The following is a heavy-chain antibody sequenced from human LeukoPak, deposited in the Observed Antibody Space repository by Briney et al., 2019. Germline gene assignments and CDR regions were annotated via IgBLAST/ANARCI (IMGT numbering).Heavy chain of an antibody. CDR2: INPNSGGT. D-gene: IGHD3-3*01. CDR1: GYTFTVYY. J-gene: IGHJ4*02. CDR3: ARVTRDDFWSGYSLPFDY. V-gene: IGHV1-2*02. Sequence: GASVKVSCKASGYTFTVYYIHWVRQAPGQGPGWMGWINPNSGGTDYAPNFQGRVTMTTDTSVTTAYMELSGLRSDDTAVYYCARVTRDDFWSGYSLPFDYWGQGALVTVS.